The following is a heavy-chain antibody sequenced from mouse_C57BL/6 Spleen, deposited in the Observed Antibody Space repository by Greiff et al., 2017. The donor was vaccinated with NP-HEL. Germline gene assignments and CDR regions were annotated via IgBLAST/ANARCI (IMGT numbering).Heavy chain of an antibody. D-gene: IGHD2-1*01. CDR1: GYAFSSSW. V-gene: IGHV1-82*01. CDR3: AKYYGSYVDGFDY. J-gene: IGHJ2*01. CDR2: IYPGDGDT. Sequence: VQLQQSGPELVKPGASVKISCKASGYAFSSSWMNWVKQRPGKGLEWIGRIYPGDGDTNYNGKFKGKATLTADKSSSPAYMQLSSLTSEDSAVYFCAKYYGSYVDGFDYWGQGTTLTVSA.